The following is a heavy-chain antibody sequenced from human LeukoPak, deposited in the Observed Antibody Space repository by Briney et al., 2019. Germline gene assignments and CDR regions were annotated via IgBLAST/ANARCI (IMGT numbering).Heavy chain of an antibody. CDR1: GSTLSDLS. D-gene: IGHD2-21*02. Sequence: ASVKVSRKVSGSTLSDLSIHWVRQAPGKGLEYVGGSDPEDGETFHAQNFQGRVTMIEDTSIDTAYMELSSLRSEDTAVYYCVTDRARLFWYFDLWGRGTLVTVSS. CDR2: SDPEDGET. V-gene: IGHV1-24*01. CDR3: VTDRARLFWYFDL. J-gene: IGHJ2*01.